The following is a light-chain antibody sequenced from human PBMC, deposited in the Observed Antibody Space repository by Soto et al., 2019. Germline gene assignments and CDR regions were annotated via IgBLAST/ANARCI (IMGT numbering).Light chain of an antibody. CDR3: QQYGISPWT. Sequence: EIVMTPSPSTLSVSPGERATLSCRASQSVSSSYLAWYQQKPGQAPRLLIYGASSRATGIPDRFSGSGSGTDFTLTISRLEPEDFAVYYCQQYGISPWTFGQGTKVDIK. CDR2: GAS. CDR1: QSVSSSY. V-gene: IGKV3-20*01. J-gene: IGKJ1*01.